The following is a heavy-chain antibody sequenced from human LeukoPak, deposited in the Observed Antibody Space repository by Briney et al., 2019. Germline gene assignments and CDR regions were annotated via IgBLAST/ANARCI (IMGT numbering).Heavy chain of an antibody. V-gene: IGHV2-70*01. CDR3: ARTHCSGGSSYDY. D-gene: IGHD2-15*01. CDR2: IDSDDDK. Sequence: GSGPTLVNPTQTLTLTCTFSGFSLSTRGTRVNWLRQPPGKALDWLALIDSDDDKYYSTSLKTRLTISKDTSKNQVVLTMTNMDPVDTATYYCARTHCSGGSSYDYWGQGTLVTVSS. J-gene: IGHJ4*02. CDR1: GFSLSTRGTR.